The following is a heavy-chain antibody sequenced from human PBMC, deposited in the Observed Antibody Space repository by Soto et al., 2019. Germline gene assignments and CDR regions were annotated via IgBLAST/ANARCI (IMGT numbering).Heavy chain of an antibody. CDR1: GGSINSGAYY. D-gene: IGHD6-6*01. V-gene: IGHV4-31*03. Sequence: QVQLQESGPGLVKPSQTLSLTCTVSGGSINSGAYYWSWIRQHPGKGLEWIGYIYYSGSTYDNPSLKMRLTTSVDTSKSQFSLSLSSVTAADTAVYYCGRVDPTFVCLDNWGQGTLVTVSS. CDR2: IYYSGST. J-gene: IGHJ4*02. CDR3: GRVDPTFVCLDN.